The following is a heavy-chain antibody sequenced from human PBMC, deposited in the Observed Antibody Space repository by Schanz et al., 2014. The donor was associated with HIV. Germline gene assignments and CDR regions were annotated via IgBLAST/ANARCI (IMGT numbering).Heavy chain of an antibody. D-gene: IGHD4-4*01. V-gene: IGHV1-18*01. J-gene: IGHJ5*02. CDR1: GYTFISYG. CDR2: ISAYNGNT. Sequence: QVQLLQSGPEVKKPGASVRVSCKASGYTFISYGISWVRQAPGQGLEWMGWISAYNGNTNYAQKFQGRVTMTTDTSTSTAYMELRSLRSDDTAVYYCAREKTTLNWFDPWGQGTLVPVSS. CDR3: AREKTTLNWFDP.